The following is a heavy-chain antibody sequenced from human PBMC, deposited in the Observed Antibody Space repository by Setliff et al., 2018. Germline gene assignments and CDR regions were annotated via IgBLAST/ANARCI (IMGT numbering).Heavy chain of an antibody. D-gene: IGHD5-12*01. CDR2: INPNSGGT. J-gene: IGHJ2*01. CDR1: GYNFTGYY. V-gene: IGHV1-2*02. CDR3: TKDLKKWLQFGWYFDL. Sequence: ASVKVSCKASGYNFTGYYMYWVRQAPGQGLEWMGWINPNSGGTNYAQKFQGRVSMTRDTSISTAFLELNGLRSNDTAVYYCTKDLKKWLQFGWYFDLWGRGTLVTVS.